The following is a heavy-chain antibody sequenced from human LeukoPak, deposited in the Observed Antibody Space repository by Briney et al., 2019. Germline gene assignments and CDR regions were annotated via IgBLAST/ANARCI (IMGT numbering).Heavy chain of an antibody. CDR3: ARSRAFNSGAFDP. J-gene: IGHJ5*02. Sequence: TSETLSLTCTVYGASVRSASYWTWIRQPPGKGVEWIAHIYNGVNTNYNPSLKSRVTISVDTSKNQFSLRLNSVTAADTAVYYCARSRAFNSGAFDPWGQGSLVTVSS. D-gene: IGHD1-26*01. CDR2: IYNGVNT. V-gene: IGHV4-61*01. CDR1: GASVRSASY.